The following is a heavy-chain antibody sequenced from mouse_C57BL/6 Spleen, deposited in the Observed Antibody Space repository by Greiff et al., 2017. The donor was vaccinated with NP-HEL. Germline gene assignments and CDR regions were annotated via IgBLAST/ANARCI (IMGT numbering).Heavy chain of an antibody. V-gene: IGHV1-81*01. Sequence: VQRVESGAELARPGASVKLSCKASGYTFTSYGISWVKQRTGQGLEWIGEIYPRSGNTYYNEKFKGKATLTADKSSSTAYMELRSLTSEDSAVYFCARSGINYYGSSYWYFDVWGTGTTVTVSS. CDR1: GYTFTSYG. CDR2: IYPRSGNT. D-gene: IGHD1-1*01. J-gene: IGHJ1*03. CDR3: ARSGINYYGSSYWYFDV.